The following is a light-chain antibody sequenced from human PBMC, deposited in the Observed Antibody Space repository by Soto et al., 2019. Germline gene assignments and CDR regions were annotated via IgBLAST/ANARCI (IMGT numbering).Light chain of an antibody. CDR2: GAS. Sequence: EIVWTQSPGTLSWSPGERATLSCRASQSVRSSSLAWYQQKPGQAPRLLIYGASSRATGIPDRFSGSGSGTDFTLTISRLEPEDFAVYYCQQYGSSPPSTFGQGTRLQIK. CDR3: QQYGSSPPST. V-gene: IGKV3-20*01. CDR1: QSVRSSS. J-gene: IGKJ5*01.